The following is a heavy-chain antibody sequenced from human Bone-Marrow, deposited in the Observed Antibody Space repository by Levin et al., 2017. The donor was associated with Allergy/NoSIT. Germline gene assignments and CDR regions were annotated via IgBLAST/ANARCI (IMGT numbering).Heavy chain of an antibody. CDR3: AKVRRGLDAFDI. CDR1: GYSFTSYN. D-gene: IGHD3/OR15-3a*01. V-gene: IGHV1-8*01. CDR2: INPNSGNT. Sequence: ASVKVSCKTSGYSFTSYNVYWVRQAPGQGLEWMGYINPNSGNTGYAQKFQGRVIMTRNSSITTAYMELSGLRFEDTAIYYCAKVRRGLDAFDIWGQGTMVTVSS. J-gene: IGHJ3*02.